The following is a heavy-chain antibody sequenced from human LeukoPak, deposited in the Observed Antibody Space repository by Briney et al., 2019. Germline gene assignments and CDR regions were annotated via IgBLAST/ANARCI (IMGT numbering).Heavy chain of an antibody. V-gene: IGHV1-8*01. Sequence: ASVKVSCKASGYTFTSYDINWVRQATGQGLEWMGWMNPNSGNTGYAQKFQGRVNMTRNTSISIAYMELSSLRSEDTAVYYCAWGYRISYYYYMDVWGKGTTVTVSS. J-gene: IGHJ6*03. CDR3: AWGYRISYYYYMDV. CDR1: GYTFTSYD. D-gene: IGHD5-12*01. CDR2: MNPNSGNT.